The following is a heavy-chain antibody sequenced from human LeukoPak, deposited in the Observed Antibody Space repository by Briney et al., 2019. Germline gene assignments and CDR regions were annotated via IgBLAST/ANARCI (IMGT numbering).Heavy chain of an antibody. Sequence: QSGGSLTLSCAASGFTFSNYAMTWVRQAPGKGLEWVSTITGSGNDAYYADSVKGRFTISRDNSKNMLYLQMNSLRAEDTAVYYCAKGATGLRIVGDDWGQGTLVTVSS. V-gene: IGHV3-23*01. CDR1: GFTFSNYA. D-gene: IGHD2-15*01. CDR3: AKGATGLRIVGDD. CDR2: ITGSGNDA. J-gene: IGHJ4*02.